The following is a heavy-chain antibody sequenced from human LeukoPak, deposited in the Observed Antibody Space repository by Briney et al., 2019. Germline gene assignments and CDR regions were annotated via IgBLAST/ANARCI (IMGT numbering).Heavy chain of an antibody. CDR1: GFTFDDYA. J-gene: IGHJ3*02. CDR2: ISWNSASI. Sequence: GRSLRLSCAASGFTFDDYAMHSVRQAPGTGLEWVSGISWNSASIGYADSVKGRFTISTAHAKHSLYLQMNSLRAEDTALYYCAKAARDAADAFDIWGQGTMVTVSS. D-gene: IGHD5-24*01. CDR3: AKAARDAADAFDI. V-gene: IGHV3-9*01.